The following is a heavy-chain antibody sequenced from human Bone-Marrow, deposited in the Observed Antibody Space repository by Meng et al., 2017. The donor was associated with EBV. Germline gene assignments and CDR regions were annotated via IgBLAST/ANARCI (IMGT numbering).Heavy chain of an antibody. CDR1: RGTAGSGS. CDR3: ASESERGFTPDY. V-gene: IGHV1-69*01. CDR2: LILMVGAP. Sequence: VRVVRAVVEVRMPGSLVNASCWTRRGTAGSGSVHLMRQVPGQGLEWMGGLILMVGAPHYAKTFHGRVTIIEDESTSTHNMELTSLRSEDTAMYYCASESERGFTPDYWGQGTLVTVSS. J-gene: IGHJ4*02. D-gene: IGHD3-10*01.